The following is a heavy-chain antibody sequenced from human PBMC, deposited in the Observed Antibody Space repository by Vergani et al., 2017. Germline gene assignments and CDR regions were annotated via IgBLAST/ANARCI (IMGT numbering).Heavy chain of an antibody. V-gene: IGHV3-23*01. CDR2: ISGSGGST. J-gene: IGHJ4*02. D-gene: IGHD6-19*01. Sequence: EVQLLESGGGLVQPGGSLRLSCAASGFTFSSYAMSWVRQAPGKGLEWVSAISGSGGSTYYADSVKGRFTISRDNSKNTLYLQMNSLRAEDTVVYYCAKDSLGAVAGFPVRYWGQGTLVTVSS. CDR1: GFTFSSYA. CDR3: AKDSLGAVAGFPVRY.